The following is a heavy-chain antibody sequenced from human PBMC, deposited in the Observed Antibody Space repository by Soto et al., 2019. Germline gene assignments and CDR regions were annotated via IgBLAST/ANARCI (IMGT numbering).Heavy chain of an antibody. CDR1: GFTFSSYW. CDR2: IKQDGGEK. V-gene: IGHV3-7*01. J-gene: IGHJ6*02. Sequence: XXSLRLSFAASGFTFSSYWMRWVRQAPGKGLEWVANIKQDGGEKYYVDSVKGRFTISRDNAKNSLYPQMNSLRAEETAVYYCARVGQLVRFYYYYGMDVWGQGTTVTVSS. D-gene: IGHD6-6*01. CDR3: ARVGQLVRFYYYYGMDV.